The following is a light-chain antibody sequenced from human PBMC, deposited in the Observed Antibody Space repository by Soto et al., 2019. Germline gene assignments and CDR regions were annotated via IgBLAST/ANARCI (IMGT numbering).Light chain of an antibody. Sequence: DIQMTQSPSSLSASVGDRVTITCRASQSISNYLNWYQQKPGKAPKLLIYGASNLQSGVPSRFSGSGSGTDFTLTISSLQPEDFATYYCQQCYSTPRTFGQGTKAEIK. CDR2: GAS. V-gene: IGKV1-39*01. CDR3: QQCYSTPRT. J-gene: IGKJ1*01. CDR1: QSISNY.